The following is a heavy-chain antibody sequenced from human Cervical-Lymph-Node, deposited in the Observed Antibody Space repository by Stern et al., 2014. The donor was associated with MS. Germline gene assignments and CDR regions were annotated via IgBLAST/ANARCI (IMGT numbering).Heavy chain of an antibody. D-gene: IGHD3-22*01. Sequence: EMQLVESGGGLVQPGGSLRLSCAASGFTFSSYWMHWVRQAPGKGLVWVSRIDSAGSGATSADSVKGRFTISRDNAKNTLYLRMNSLRAEDTAVYYCARAPYYYDTSGYSYSYFDLWGRGTLVTVSS. CDR2: IDSAGSGA. J-gene: IGHJ2*01. CDR1: GFTFSSYW. V-gene: IGHV3-74*02. CDR3: ARAPYYYDTSGYSYSYFDL.